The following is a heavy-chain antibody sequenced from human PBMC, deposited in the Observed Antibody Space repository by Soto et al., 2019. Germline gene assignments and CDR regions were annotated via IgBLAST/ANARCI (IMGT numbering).Heavy chain of an antibody. CDR3: LRDIFGVVIFDS. D-gene: IGHD3-3*01. CDR1: GFSFSDSA. J-gene: IGHJ4*02. Sequence: GGSLRLSCSASGFSFSDSAMHWVRQAPGKRLEYVSAISTNGRSTYYADSVKGRLTISRDNSKNTVHLQMSSLRAEDTAVYYCLRDIFGVVIFDSWGQGTPVTVSS. CDR2: ISTNGRST. V-gene: IGHV3-64D*06.